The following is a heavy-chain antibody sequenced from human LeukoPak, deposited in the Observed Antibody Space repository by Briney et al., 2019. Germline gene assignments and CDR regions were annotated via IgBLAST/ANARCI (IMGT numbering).Heavy chain of an antibody. D-gene: IGHD3-22*01. V-gene: IGHV5-51*01. CDR3: ARGQAYYYDSSGYYY. Sequence: GESLKISCKGSGYNFNTYWVAWVRQMPGKGLEWMGLIHPVDSDIRYSPSFQGQVTISADRSINTAYLQWSSLKASDTAMYYCARGQAYYYDSSGYYYWGQGTLVTVSS. J-gene: IGHJ4*02. CDR2: IHPVDSDI. CDR1: GYNFNTYW.